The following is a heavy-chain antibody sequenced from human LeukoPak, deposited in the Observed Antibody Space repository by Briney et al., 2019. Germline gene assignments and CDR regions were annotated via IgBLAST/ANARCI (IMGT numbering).Heavy chain of an antibody. CDR1: GYTFTSYD. Sequence: ASVKVSCKASGYTFTSYDINWVRQATGQGLEWMGWMNPNSGNTGYAQKFQGRVTMTRNTSISTAYMELSSLRSADTAVYYCARVGSWGSSHGMDVWGQGTTVTVSS. D-gene: IGHD2-15*01. V-gene: IGHV1-8*01. CDR2: MNPNSGNT. CDR3: ARVGSWGSSHGMDV. J-gene: IGHJ6*02.